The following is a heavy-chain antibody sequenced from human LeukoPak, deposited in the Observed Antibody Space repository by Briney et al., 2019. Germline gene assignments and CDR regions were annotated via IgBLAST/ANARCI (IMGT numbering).Heavy chain of an antibody. CDR2: ISYDGSNQ. D-gene: IGHD5-18*01. J-gene: IGHJ4*02. CDR1: GFTFNSYA. CDR3: ARDLRYSYGNY. Sequence: GGSLRLSCAPSGFTFNSYAMHWVRQAPGKGLEWVALISYDGSNQYYADSVKGRFTISRDNAKNSLYLQMNSLRAEDTAVYYCARDLRYSYGNYWGQGTLVTVSS. V-gene: IGHV3-30*04.